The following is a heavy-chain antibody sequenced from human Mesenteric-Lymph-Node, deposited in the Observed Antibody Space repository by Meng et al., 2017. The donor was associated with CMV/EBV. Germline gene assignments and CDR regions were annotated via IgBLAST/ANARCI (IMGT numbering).Heavy chain of an antibody. CDR1: GGSFSGYY. V-gene: IGHV4-34*01. D-gene: IGHD4-17*01. J-gene: IGHJ5*02. CDR3: ARHEMTTVTTNWFDP. Sequence: SETLSLTCAVYGGSFSGYYWSWIRQPPGKGLEWIGEINHSGSTNYNPSLKSRVTISVDTSKNQFSLKLSSVTAADTAVYYCARHEMTTVTTNWFDPWGQGTLVTVSS. CDR2: INHSGST.